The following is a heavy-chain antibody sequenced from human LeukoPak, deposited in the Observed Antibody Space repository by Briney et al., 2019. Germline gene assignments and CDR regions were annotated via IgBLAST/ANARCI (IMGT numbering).Heavy chain of an antibody. CDR3: AKDRENLWSGYSYDY. CDR1: GFTFSSYA. Sequence: GGSLRLSCAASGFTFSSYAMSWVRQAPGKGLEWVSAISGSGGSTYYADSVKGRFTISRDNSKNTLYLQMNSLRAEDTAVYYCAKDRENLWSGYSYDYWGRGTLVTVSS. J-gene: IGHJ4*02. D-gene: IGHD3-3*01. CDR2: ISGSGGST. V-gene: IGHV3-23*01.